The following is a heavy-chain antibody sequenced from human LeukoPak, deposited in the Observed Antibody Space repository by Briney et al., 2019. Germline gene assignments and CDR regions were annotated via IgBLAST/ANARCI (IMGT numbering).Heavy chain of an antibody. CDR1: GFTFNTYT. Sequence: GGSLRLSCAASGFTFNTYTMNWVRQAPGKGLEWVSSISSSSSYIYYADSVKGRFTISRDNAKNSLFLQMNSLRAEDTAVYYCAELGITMIGGVWGKGTTVTISS. D-gene: IGHD3-10*02. V-gene: IGHV3-21*01. CDR2: ISSSSSYI. CDR3: AELGITMIGGV. J-gene: IGHJ6*04.